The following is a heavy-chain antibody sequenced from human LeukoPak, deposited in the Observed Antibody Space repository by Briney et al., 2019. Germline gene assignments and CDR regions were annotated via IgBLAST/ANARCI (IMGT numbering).Heavy chain of an antibody. Sequence: SETLSLTCAVSGYSISSGYYWGWFRQPPGEGLEWIGSIYHTGSTYYNPSLKNRVTISIDTSKNHFFLKLSSVTAADTAVYYCASGCSGGSCFRGSWFDPWGQGTLVTVSS. V-gene: IGHV4-38-2*01. D-gene: IGHD2-15*01. J-gene: IGHJ5*02. CDR3: ASGCSGGSCFRGSWFDP. CDR1: GYSISSGYY. CDR2: IYHTGST.